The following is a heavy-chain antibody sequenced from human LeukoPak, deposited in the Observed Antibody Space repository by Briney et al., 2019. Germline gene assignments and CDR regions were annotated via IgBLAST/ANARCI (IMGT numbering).Heavy chain of an antibody. CDR3: ARAVATIADFDY. V-gene: IGHV1-2*06. D-gene: IGHD5-12*01. J-gene: IGHJ4*02. CDR2: INPNSGGT. Sequence: GASVKVSCKASGYSFTGYYMLWVPQAPGQGLEWMGRINPNSGGTNYAQKFQGRVTMTRDTSISTAYMELSRLRSDDTAVYYCARAVATIADFDYWGQGTLVTLSS. CDR1: GYSFTGYY.